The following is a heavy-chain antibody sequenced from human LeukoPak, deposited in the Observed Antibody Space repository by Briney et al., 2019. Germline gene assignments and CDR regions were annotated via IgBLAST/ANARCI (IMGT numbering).Heavy chain of an antibody. J-gene: IGHJ4*02. Sequence: GESLKISCKGSGYSFTSYWIGWVRQMPGKGLEWMGTVYPGDSDTRYSPSFQGQVTISADKSISTAYLQWSSLKASDTAMYYCARVGVGYYDSSGYSSYYFDYWGQGTLVTVSS. CDR3: ARVGVGYYDSSGYSSYYFDY. CDR1: GYSFTSYW. D-gene: IGHD3-22*01. CDR2: VYPGDSDT. V-gene: IGHV5-51*01.